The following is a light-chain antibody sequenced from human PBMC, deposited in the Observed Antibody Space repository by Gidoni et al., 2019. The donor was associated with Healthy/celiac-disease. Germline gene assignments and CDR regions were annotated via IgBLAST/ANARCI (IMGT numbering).Light chain of an antibody. J-gene: IGKJ2*01. CDR2: GAS. CDR3: QQYGSSPPYT. CDR1: QSVSSSY. Sequence: DIVLTQSPGTLSLSPGERATLSCRASQSVSSSYLAWYQQKPGQAPRFLIYGASSRATGIPDRFSGSGSGTDFTLTISRLEPEDFAVYYCQQYGSSPPYTFGQGTKLEIK. V-gene: IGKV3-20*01.